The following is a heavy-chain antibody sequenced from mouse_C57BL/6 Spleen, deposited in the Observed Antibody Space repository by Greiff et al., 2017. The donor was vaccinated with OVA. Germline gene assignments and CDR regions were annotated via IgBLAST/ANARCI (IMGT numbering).Heavy chain of an antibody. D-gene: IGHD1-1*01. CDR1: GYTFTSYW. V-gene: IGHV1-69*01. J-gene: IGHJ3*01. CDR2: IDPSDSYT. CDR3: ARDYYGSSSWFAY. Sequence: VQLQQPGAELVMPGASVKLSCKASGYTFTSYWMHWVKQRPGQGLEWIGEIDPSDSYTNYNQKLKGKSTLTVDKSSSTAYMQLSSLTSEDSAVYYCARDYYGSSSWFAYWGQGTLVTVSA.